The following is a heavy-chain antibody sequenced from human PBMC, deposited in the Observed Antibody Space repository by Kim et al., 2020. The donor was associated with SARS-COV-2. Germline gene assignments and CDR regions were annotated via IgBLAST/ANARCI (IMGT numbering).Heavy chain of an antibody. CDR3: ARDRGDYGGNSRRSYFDY. Sequence: GGSLRLSCAASGFTFSNYNMNWVRQAPGKGLEWVSYISSSSSTIYYADSVKGRFTISRDNAKNSLYLQMNSLRDEDTAVYYCARDRGDYGGNSRRSYFDYWGQGTLVTVSS. D-gene: IGHD4-17*01. CDR2: ISSSSSTI. J-gene: IGHJ4*02. CDR1: GFTFSNYN. V-gene: IGHV3-48*02.